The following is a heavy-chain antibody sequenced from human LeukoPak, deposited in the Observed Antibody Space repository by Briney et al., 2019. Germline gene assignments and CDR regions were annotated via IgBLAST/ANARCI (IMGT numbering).Heavy chain of an antibody. CDR3: AREEYYYDSSGQPKAYGMDV. CDR1: GYTFTGYY. D-gene: IGHD3-22*01. Sequence: PWASVKVSCKASGYTFTGYYMHWVRQAPGQGLEWMGRINPNSGGTNYAQKFQGRVTMTRDTSISTAYMELSRLRSDDTAVYYCAREEYYYDSSGQPKAYGMDVWGQGTTVTVSS. V-gene: IGHV1-2*06. CDR2: INPNSGGT. J-gene: IGHJ6*02.